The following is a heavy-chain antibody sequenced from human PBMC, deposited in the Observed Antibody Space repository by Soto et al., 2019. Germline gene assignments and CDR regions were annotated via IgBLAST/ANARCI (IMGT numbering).Heavy chain of an antibody. CDR3: ARGFDSSGYSEAFDI. Sequence: GGSLRLSCAASGFTFSDYYMSWILQAPGKGLEWVSYISSSGSTIYYADSVKGRFTISRDNAKNSLYLQMNSLRAEDTAVYYCARGFDSSGYSEAFDIWGQGTMVTVSS. CDR1: GFTFSDYY. D-gene: IGHD3-22*01. J-gene: IGHJ3*02. V-gene: IGHV3-11*01. CDR2: ISSSGSTI.